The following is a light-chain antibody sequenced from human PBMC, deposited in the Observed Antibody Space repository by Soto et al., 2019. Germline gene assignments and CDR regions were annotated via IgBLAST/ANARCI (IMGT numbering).Light chain of an antibody. CDR3: QHHGSSARTFT. CDR1: QSITSRY. CDR2: GAS. J-gene: IGKJ3*01. Sequence: EIVLTQSPGTLSLSPGERATLTCRASQSITSRYLAWYQQKPGQAPRLLIYGASIRASGISDRFSGSGSGTDFTLTIRSLEAEDVAVYYCQHHGSSARTFTFGPGTKVDI. V-gene: IGKV3-20*01.